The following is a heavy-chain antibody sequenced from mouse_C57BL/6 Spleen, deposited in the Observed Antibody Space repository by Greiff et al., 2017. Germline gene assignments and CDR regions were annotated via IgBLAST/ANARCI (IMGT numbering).Heavy chain of an antibody. CDR2: INPNNGGT. CDR1: GYTFTDYN. CDR3: ALYDYDYAMDY. J-gene: IGHJ4*01. V-gene: IGHV1-18*01. Sequence: EVKVVESGPELVKPGASVKIPCKASGYTFTDYNMDWVKQSHGKSLEWIGDINPNNGGTIYNQKFKGKATLTVEKSSSTAYMELRSLTSEDTAVYYCALYDYDYAMDYWGQGTSVTVSS. D-gene: IGHD2-4*01.